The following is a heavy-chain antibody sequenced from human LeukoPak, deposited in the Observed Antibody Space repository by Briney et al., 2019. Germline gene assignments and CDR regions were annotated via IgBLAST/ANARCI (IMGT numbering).Heavy chain of an antibody. Sequence: SETLSLTCTVSGGSVSSGSYYWRWIRQPPGKGLEWIGYIYYSGSTNYNPSLKSRVTISVDTSKNQFSLKLSSVTAADTAVYYCARSGRYAFDIWGQGTMVTVSS. CDR2: IYYSGST. V-gene: IGHV4-61*01. J-gene: IGHJ3*02. D-gene: IGHD2-15*01. CDR1: GGSVSSGSYY. CDR3: ARSGRYAFDI.